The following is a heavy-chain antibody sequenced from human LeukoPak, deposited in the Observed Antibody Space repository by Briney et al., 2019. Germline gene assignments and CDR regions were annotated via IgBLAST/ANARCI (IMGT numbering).Heavy chain of an antibody. D-gene: IGHD5-24*01. V-gene: IGHV1-18*01. CDR2: ISAYNGNT. Sequence: ASVKVSCKAPGYTFTSYGISWVRQAPGQGLEWMGWISAYNGNTNYAQKLQGRVTMTTDTSTSTAYMELRSLRSDDTAVYYCARHRDGYNSGDYFDYWGQGTLVTVSS. CDR1: GYTFTSYG. CDR3: ARHRDGYNSGDYFDY. J-gene: IGHJ4*02.